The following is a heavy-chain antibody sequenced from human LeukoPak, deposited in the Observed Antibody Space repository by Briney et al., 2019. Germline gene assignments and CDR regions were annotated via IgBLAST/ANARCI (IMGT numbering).Heavy chain of an antibody. CDR1: GFIFSSYG. V-gene: IGHV3-33*01. CDR3: ARDWTHYGMDV. J-gene: IGHJ6*02. D-gene: IGHD3/OR15-3a*01. Sequence: GSLRLSCAASGFIFSSYGMHWVRQAPGKGLEWVAIIWSDGSNKYYVDSVKGRFTISRDNSKNTLYLQMNSLRVEDTAVYYCARDWTHYGMDVWGQGTTVTVSS. CDR2: IWSDGSNK.